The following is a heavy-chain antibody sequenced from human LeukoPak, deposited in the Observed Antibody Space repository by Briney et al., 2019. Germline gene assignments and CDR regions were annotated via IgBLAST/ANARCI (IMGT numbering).Heavy chain of an antibody. CDR2: IYYGGST. CDR1: SGFISNYY. V-gene: IGHV4-59*01. D-gene: IGHD3-10*01. J-gene: IGHJ6*03. Sequence: SETLSLTCTVSSGFISNYYWSWIRQSLGEGRVCIGYIYYGGSTNYNPSHKSRVTITLDTSKNQFSLNLTSVTAADTAVYYCARINSWDLFGSYYYHMDVRGKGTTVTVSS. CDR3: ARINSWDLFGSYYYHMDV.